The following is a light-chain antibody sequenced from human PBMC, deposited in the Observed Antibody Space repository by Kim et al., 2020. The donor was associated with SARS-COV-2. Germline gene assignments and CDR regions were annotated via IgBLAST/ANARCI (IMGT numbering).Light chain of an antibody. V-gene: IGLV2-11*01. CDR3: CSYAGSYTNYV. CDR1: SSDVGGYNY. Sequence: QSVTISCTGTSSDVGGYNYVSWYQQHPGKAPKPMIYEVSKRPSGVPDRFSGSKSGNTASLTISGLQAEDEADYYCCSYAGSYTNYVFGTGTKVTVL. CDR2: EVS. J-gene: IGLJ1*01.